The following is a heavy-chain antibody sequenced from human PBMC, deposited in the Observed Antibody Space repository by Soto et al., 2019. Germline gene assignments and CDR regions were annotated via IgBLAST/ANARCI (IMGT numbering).Heavy chain of an antibody. CDR2: MNPNSGNT. CDR3: ARERRGMDV. CDR1: GYTFTSYD. Sequence: QVRLAQSGAEVKKPGASVKVSFKASGYTFTSYDINWVREATGQGLEWMGWMNPNSGNTGYVEKFQGRVTMTRNSSISTAYMELSSLRSEDTAVYFCARERRGMDVWGQGTTVTVSS. J-gene: IGHJ6*01. V-gene: IGHV1-8*01.